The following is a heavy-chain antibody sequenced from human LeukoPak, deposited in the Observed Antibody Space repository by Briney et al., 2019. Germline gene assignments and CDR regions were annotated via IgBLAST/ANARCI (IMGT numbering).Heavy chain of an antibody. Sequence: SETLSLTCTVSGGSISSYHWSWIRQPPGKGLEWIGYIYYSGSTNYNPSLKSRVTISVDTSKNQFSLKLSSVTAADTAVYYCARDRLAARRRAFDIWGQGTMVTVSS. CDR3: ARDRLAARRRAFDI. CDR1: GGSISSYH. V-gene: IGHV4-59*01. J-gene: IGHJ3*02. CDR2: IYYSGST. D-gene: IGHD6-6*01.